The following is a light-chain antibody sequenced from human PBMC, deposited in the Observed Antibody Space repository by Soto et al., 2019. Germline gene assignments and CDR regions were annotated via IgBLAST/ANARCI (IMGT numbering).Light chain of an antibody. CDR1: QSVSSSY. V-gene: IGKV3-20*01. Sequence: EIVLTQSPGTLSLSPGERATLSCRASQSVSSSYLAWYQQKPGQAPRLLIYGASSRAAGIPDRFSGSGSGTDFAPTVSRLEPEDFAVYYCQQYGSSPMYTFGQGTKLEIK. CDR2: GAS. CDR3: QQYGSSPMYT. J-gene: IGKJ2*01.